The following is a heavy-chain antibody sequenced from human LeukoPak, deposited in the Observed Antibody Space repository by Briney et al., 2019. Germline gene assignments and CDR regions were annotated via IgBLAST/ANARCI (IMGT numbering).Heavy chain of an antibody. Sequence: PGGSLRLSCAVSGFRVSDYYMSWVRQAPGKGLEWVAVISYDGSNKYYADSVKGRFTISRDNSKNTLYLQMNSLRAEDTAVYYCAKDGDGGSYYGEYYYYGMDVWGQGTTVTVSS. CDR1: GFRVSDYY. D-gene: IGHD1-26*01. CDR2: ISYDGSNK. CDR3: AKDGDGGSYYGEYYYYGMDV. J-gene: IGHJ6*02. V-gene: IGHV3-30*18.